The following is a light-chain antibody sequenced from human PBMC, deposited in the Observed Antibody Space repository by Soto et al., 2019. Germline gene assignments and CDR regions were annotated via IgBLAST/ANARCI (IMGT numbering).Light chain of an antibody. Sequence: DIQMTQSPSSLSASIGDIITITCRASQSISTYLNWYQQKPGKAPKLLIYGASTLQNGVPSRFSGSGSATDYTLTISGLQPEDFATYYCQQSFIPPPLTFGGGTKVEMK. V-gene: IGKV1-39*01. CDR1: QSISTY. CDR3: QQSFIPPPLT. J-gene: IGKJ4*01. CDR2: GAS.